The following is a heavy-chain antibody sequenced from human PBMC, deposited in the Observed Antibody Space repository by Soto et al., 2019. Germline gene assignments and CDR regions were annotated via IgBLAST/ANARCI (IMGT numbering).Heavy chain of an antibody. CDR2: INHSGST. J-gene: IGHJ6*02. CDR3: ARGFTMVRGVYYYYGMDV. V-gene: IGHV4-34*01. Sequence: KGREWIGEINHSGSTNYNPSLKSRVTISVDTSKNQVSLKLSSVTAADTAVYYCARGFTMVRGVYYYYGMDVWVQGTTVTVS. D-gene: IGHD3-10*01.